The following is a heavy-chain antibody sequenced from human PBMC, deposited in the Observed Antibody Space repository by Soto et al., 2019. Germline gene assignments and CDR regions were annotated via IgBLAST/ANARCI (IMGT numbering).Heavy chain of an antibody. Sequence: GRSLRLSCAASGFTFSNAWLSWVRQAPGKGLEWVGRIKSRTDGGTTDYTAPVKGRFTISRDDSKNTLHLQMNSLKIEDTAVYYCTTGSTSTKNYWGQGTLVTVSS. CDR1: GFTFSNAW. V-gene: IGHV3-15*01. D-gene: IGHD6-6*01. J-gene: IGHJ4*02. CDR2: IKSRTDGGTT. CDR3: TTGSTSTKNY.